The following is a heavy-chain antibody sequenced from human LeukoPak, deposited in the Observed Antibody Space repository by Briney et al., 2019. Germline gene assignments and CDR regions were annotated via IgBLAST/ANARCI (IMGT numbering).Heavy chain of an antibody. CDR1: GGSISSGGYY. J-gene: IGHJ4*02. CDR2: IYYSGST. V-gene: IGHV4-31*03. CDR3: ARGARSGSYTSEGFDY. D-gene: IGHD1-26*01. Sequence: SETLSLTCTVSGGSISSGGYYWSWIRQHPGKGLEWIRYIYYSGSTYYNPSLKSRVTISVDTSKNQFSLKLSSVTAADTAVYYCARGARSGSYTSEGFDYWGQGTLVTVSS.